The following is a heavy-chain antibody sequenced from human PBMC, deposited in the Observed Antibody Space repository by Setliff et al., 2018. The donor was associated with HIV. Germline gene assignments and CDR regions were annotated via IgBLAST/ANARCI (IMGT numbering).Heavy chain of an antibody. V-gene: IGHV4-34*01. CDR2: NNHRGVS. D-gene: IGHD3-3*01. CDR1: GGSFSDNY. CDR3: ARGGGFWGGQLDF. Sequence: PSETLSLTCAVYGGSFSDNYWSWIRQAPGKGLEWIGENNHRGVSNFNPSLRSRVTIPVDTPRKQFSLILRSVTAADTAVYYCARGGGFWGGQLDFWAQGTLVTVSS. J-gene: IGHJ4*02.